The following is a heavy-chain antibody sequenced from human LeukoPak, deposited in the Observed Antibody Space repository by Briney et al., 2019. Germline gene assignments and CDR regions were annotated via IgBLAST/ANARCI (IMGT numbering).Heavy chain of an antibody. D-gene: IGHD2/OR15-2a*01. CDR2: IRYDGSNK. Sequence: GGSLRLSCAASGFTFSSYGMHWVRQAPGKGLEWVAFIRYDGSNKYYADSVKGRFTISRDNAKNSLYLQMNSLRAEDTAVYYCARIVDPNFDYWGQGTLVTVSS. V-gene: IGHV3-30*02. J-gene: IGHJ4*02. CDR1: GFTFSSYG. CDR3: ARIVDPNFDY.